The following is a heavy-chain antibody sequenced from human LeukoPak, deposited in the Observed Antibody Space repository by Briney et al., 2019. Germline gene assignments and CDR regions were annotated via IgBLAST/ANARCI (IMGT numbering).Heavy chain of an antibody. CDR3: ARMGDFGEDY. CDR1: GGTFSSYA. J-gene: IGHJ4*02. Sequence: GASVKVSCKASGGTFSSYAISWVRQAPGQGLEWMGGIIPIFGTANYAQKFQGRVTISADISTNTVYMDLTQMRFEDSAVYYCARMGDFGEDYWGQGTLVTVSS. CDR2: IIPIFGTA. V-gene: IGHV1-69*06. D-gene: IGHD4-17*01.